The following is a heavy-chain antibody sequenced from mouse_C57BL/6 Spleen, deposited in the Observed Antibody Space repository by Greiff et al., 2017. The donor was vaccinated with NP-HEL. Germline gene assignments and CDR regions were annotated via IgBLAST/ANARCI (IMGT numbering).Heavy chain of an antibody. J-gene: IGHJ2*01. CDR3: ARERYYGSRDYFDY. Sequence: QVQLKESGAELARPGASVKMSCKASGYTFTSYTMHWVKQRPGQGLEWIGYINPSSGYTKYNQKFKDKATLTADKSSSTAYMQLSSLTSEDSAVYYCARERYYGSRDYFDYWGQGTTLTVSS. CDR1: GYTFTSYT. D-gene: IGHD1-1*01. V-gene: IGHV1-4*01. CDR2: INPSSGYT.